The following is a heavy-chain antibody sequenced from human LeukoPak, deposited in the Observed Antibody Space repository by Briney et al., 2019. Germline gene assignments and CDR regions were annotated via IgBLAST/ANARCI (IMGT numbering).Heavy chain of an antibody. Sequence: PSETLSLTCTVSGGSISSSSYYWGWIRQPPGKGLEWIGSIYYSGSTYYNPSLKSRVTISVDTSKNQFSLKLSSVTAADTAAYYCARHVGRKQLVRQVDCWGQGTLVTVSS. D-gene: IGHD6-13*01. J-gene: IGHJ4*02. CDR1: GGSISSSSYY. V-gene: IGHV4-39*01. CDR3: ARHVGRKQLVRQVDC. CDR2: IYYSGST.